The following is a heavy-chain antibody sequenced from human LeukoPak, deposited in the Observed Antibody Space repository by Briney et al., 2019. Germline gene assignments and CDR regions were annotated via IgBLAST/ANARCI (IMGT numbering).Heavy chain of an antibody. CDR2: IYTSGST. D-gene: IGHD6-13*01. J-gene: IGHJ4*02. V-gene: IGHV4-61*02. CDR1: GGSISSGSYY. Sequence: SQTLSLTCTVSGGSISSGSYYWSWIRQPAGKGLEWIGRIYTSGSTNYNPSLKSRVTISVDTSKNQFSLKLSSVTAADTAVYYCARLYRGQXLVQXXXQGTLXTV. CDR3: ARLYRGQXLVQX.